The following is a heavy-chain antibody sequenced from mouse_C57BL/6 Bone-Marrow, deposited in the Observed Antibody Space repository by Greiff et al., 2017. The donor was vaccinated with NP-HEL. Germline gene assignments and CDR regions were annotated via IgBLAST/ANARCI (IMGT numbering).Heavy chain of an antibody. CDR3: ARRVYGSSYGYFDV. D-gene: IGHD1-1*01. J-gene: IGHJ1*03. Sequence: EVQLQQSGPELVKPGDSVKISCKASGYSFTGYFMNWVMQSHGKSLEWIGRINPYNGDTFYNQKFKGKATLTVDKSSSTAHMELRSMTSEDSAVYDCARRVYGSSYGYFDVWGTGTTVTVSS. CDR2: INPYNGDT. CDR1: GYSFTGYF. V-gene: IGHV1-20*01.